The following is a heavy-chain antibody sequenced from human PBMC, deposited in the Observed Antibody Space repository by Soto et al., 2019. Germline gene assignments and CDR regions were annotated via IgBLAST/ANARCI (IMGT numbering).Heavy chain of an antibody. CDR1: GFTFSSYG. Sequence: QVQLVESGGGVVQPGRSLRLSCAASGFTFSSYGMHWVRQAPGKGLEWVAVISYDGSIKYYADSVKGRFTISRDNSKNTLYLQMNSLRAEDTAVYYCAKAIHIGPWYFDLWGRGTLVTVSS. CDR3: AKAIHIGPWYFDL. J-gene: IGHJ2*01. CDR2: ISYDGSIK. V-gene: IGHV3-30*18. D-gene: IGHD3-3*01.